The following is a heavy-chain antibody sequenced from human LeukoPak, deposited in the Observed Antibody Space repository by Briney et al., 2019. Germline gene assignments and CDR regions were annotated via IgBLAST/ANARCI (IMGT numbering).Heavy chain of an antibody. CDR1: GFTFSSYS. J-gene: IGHJ3*02. CDR2: ISSRSSYI. D-gene: IGHD5-12*01. V-gene: IGHV3-21*01. CDR3: ARGQLEKRYGYSGYDSSAFDI. Sequence: PGGSLRLSCAASGFTFSSYSMNWVRQAPGKGLEWVSSISSRSSYIYYADSVKGRFTISRDNAKNSLYLQMNSLRAEDTAVYYCARGQLEKRYGYSGYDSSAFDIWGQGTEVIVS.